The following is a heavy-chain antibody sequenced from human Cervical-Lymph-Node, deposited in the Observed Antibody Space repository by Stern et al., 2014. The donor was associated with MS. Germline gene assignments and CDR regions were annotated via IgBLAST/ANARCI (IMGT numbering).Heavy chain of an antibody. V-gene: IGHV5-51*01. CDR3: ARRYADYFDY. J-gene: IGHJ4*02. CDR1: GDSFSNYW. D-gene: IGHD3-16*01. Sequence: VQLVQSGAEVKKPGESLKISCKGSGDSFSNYWIGWVRQIPGKGLEWMGIIFPGDSNTRYSPSFQGKVPISADTSISTAYLQWSSLKASDTAVYYCARRYADYFDYWGQGSLVTVSS. CDR2: IFPGDSNT.